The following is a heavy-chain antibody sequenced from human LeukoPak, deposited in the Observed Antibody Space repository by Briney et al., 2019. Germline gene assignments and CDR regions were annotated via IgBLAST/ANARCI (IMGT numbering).Heavy chain of an antibody. CDR3: ARALSHYYDSSGPLGH. V-gene: IGHV3-21*01. J-gene: IGHJ4*02. CDR2: ISSSSSYI. Sequence: GGSLRLSCAASGFTFSSYSMNWVRQAPGKGLEWVSSISSSSSYIYYADSVKGRFTISRDNAKNSLYLQMNSLRAEDTAVYYCARALSHYYDSSGPLGHWGQGTLVTVSS. D-gene: IGHD3-22*01. CDR1: GFTFSSYS.